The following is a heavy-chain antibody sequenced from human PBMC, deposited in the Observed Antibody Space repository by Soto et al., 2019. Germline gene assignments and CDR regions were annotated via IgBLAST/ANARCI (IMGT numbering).Heavy chain of an antibody. D-gene: IGHD4-17*01. V-gene: IGHV4-59*08. CDR2: IYYSGST. J-gene: IGHJ4*02. Sequence: QVQLQESGPGLVKPSETLSLTCTVSGGSISSYYWSWIRQPPGKGLEWIGYIYYSGSTNYNPSLKXRXTXSXXTSKNQFSLQLSSVTAADTAVYYCARGYGDYVLDYWGQGTLVTVSS. CDR1: GGSISSYY. CDR3: ARGYGDYVLDY.